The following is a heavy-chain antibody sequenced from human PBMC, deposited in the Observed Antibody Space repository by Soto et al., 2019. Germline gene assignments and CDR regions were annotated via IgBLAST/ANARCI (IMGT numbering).Heavy chain of an antibody. V-gene: IGHV3-15*07. CDR1: GFTLSTAW. CDR2: IKSNTAGGAA. CDR3: TSPIPGTHAFDS. J-gene: IGHJ4*02. Sequence: EVQLVESGGGLVKPGGSLRLSCAASGFTLSTAWMNWVRQAPGKGLEWVGRIKSNTAGGAADYAAPVQGRFTISRDDSKNTLYLEMNSLKAEDTAVYYCTSPIPGTHAFDSWGQGTLVTVSS. D-gene: IGHD6-13*01.